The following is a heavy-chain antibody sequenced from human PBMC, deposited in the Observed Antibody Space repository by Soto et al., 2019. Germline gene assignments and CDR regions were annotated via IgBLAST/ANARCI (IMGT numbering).Heavy chain of an antibody. D-gene: IGHD6-13*01. CDR3: ATSTWYAFDI. CDR2: ISGSSDFL. J-gene: IGHJ3*02. V-gene: IGHV3-21*01. CDR1: GFTFSNSI. Sequence: GGSLRLSCAASGFTFSNSIINWVRQAPGQGLEWVSSISGSSDFLYYADSVKGRFTISRDTATNSLYLQMNSLRAEDTAVYYCATSTWYAFDIWGQGTMVTVSS.